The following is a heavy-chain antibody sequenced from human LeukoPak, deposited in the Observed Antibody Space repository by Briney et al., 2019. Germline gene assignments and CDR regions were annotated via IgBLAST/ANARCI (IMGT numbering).Heavy chain of an antibody. Sequence: GSLRLSCAASGFTFSGSAMHWVRQASGKGLEWVGRIRSKANSYATAYAASVKGRFTISRDDSKNTAYLQMNSLKTEGTAVYYCTRWSTYYYDSSGYYEGLDYWGQGTLVTVSS. D-gene: IGHD3-22*01. J-gene: IGHJ4*02. CDR2: IRSKANSYAT. CDR3: TRWSTYYYDSSGYYEGLDY. CDR1: GFTFSGSA. V-gene: IGHV3-73*01.